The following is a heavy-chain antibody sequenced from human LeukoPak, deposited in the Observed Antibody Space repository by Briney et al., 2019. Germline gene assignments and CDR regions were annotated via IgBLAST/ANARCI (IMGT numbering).Heavy chain of an antibody. J-gene: IGHJ4*02. Sequence: PSETPSLTCTVSGGSISSSSYYWGWIRQPPGKGLEWIGSIYYSGSTYYNPSLKSRVTISVDTSKNQFSLKLSSVTAADTAVYYCARLLYCSSTSCLYYFDYWGQGTLVTVSS. CDR2: IYYSGST. CDR1: GGSISSSSYY. V-gene: IGHV4-39*01. D-gene: IGHD2-2*01. CDR3: ARLLYCSSTSCLYYFDY.